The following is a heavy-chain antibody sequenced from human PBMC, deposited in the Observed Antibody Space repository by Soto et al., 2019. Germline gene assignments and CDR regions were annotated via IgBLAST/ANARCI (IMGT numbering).Heavy chain of an antibody. Sequence: VGSLRLFCAASGFTFSNHGMHWVRQAPGKGLEWVAAISYDGSKKYYPDSVKGRFTISRDNSKNTLYLQIDRLRTEDTAVYYCAKAWIQLWSSPFDYWGQGALVTV. CDR1: GFTFSNHG. V-gene: IGHV3-30*18. J-gene: IGHJ4*02. CDR2: ISYDGSKK. D-gene: IGHD5-18*01. CDR3: AKAWIQLWSSPFDY.